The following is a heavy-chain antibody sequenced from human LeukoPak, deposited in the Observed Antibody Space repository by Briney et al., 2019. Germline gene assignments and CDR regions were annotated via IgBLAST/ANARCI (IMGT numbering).Heavy chain of an antibody. V-gene: IGHV3-21*01. CDR3: ASRIAAAGTDAFDI. D-gene: IGHD6-13*01. J-gene: IGHJ3*02. CDR2: ISSSSSYI. CDR1: GFTFSSYS. Sequence: GGSLRLSCAASGFTFSSYSMNGVRQAPGKGLEWVSSISSSSSYIYYADSVKGRFTISRDTSKNTLYLQMNSLRAEDTAVYYCASRIAAAGTDAFDIWGQGTMVTVSS.